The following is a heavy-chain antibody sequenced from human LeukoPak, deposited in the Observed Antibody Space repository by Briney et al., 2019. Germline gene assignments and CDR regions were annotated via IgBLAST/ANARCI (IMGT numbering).Heavy chain of an antibody. CDR3: ARAARRYCSGGSCSYYFDY. CDR1: GYTFTSYD. D-gene: IGHD2-15*01. CDR2: MNPNSGNT. Sequence: ASVKVSCKASGYTFTSYDINWVRQATGQGLEWMGWMNPNSGNTGYAQKLQGRVTMTRNTSISTAYMELSSLRSEDTAVYYCARAARRYCSGGSCSYYFDYWGQGTLVTVSS. J-gene: IGHJ4*02. V-gene: IGHV1-8*01.